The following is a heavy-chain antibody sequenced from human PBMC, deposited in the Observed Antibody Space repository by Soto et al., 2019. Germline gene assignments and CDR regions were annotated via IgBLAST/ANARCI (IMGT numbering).Heavy chain of an antibody. CDR3: AREENCSGGTCYSEYFHR. CDR1: GYLFTAYS. D-gene: IGHD2-15*01. J-gene: IGHJ1*01. CDR2: VNPSGGST. Sequence: GASVKVSCKASGYLFTAYSMHWVRLAPGQGLEWMGVVNPSGGSTKYALNFQGRVTMTRDTSTTTIYMELSSLRSDDTAIYYCAREENCSGGTCYSEYFHRWGQGTLVTVSS. V-gene: IGHV1-46*01.